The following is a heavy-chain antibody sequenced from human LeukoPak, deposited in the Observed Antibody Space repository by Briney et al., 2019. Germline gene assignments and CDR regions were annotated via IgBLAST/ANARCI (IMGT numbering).Heavy chain of an antibody. CDR1: GFTFSSYA. V-gene: IGHV3-30*04. CDR2: ISYDGSNK. J-gene: IGHJ4*02. CDR3: ARDQDGCDY. Sequence: PGGSLRLSCAASGFTFSSYAMHWVRQAPGKGLEWVAVISYDGSNKYYADSVKGRFTISRDNSKNTLYLQMNSLRAEDTAVYYCARDQDGCDYWGQGTLVTVSP. D-gene: IGHD6-19*01.